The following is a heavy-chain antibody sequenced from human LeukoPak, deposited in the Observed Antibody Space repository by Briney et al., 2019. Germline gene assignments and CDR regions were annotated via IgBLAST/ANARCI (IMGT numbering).Heavy chain of an antibody. CDR2: IKQDGSEK. V-gene: IGHV3-7*05. Sequence: SGRSLRLSCAASGFAFSSDCMSWVRQAPGKGLEWVANIKQDGSEKYYVDSVKGRFTISRDNAKKSLYLQMNSLRAEDTAVYYCARDQRYCSSSSCPWEPFDYWGQGTLVTVSS. CDR3: ARDQRYCSSSSCPWEPFDY. D-gene: IGHD2-2*01. J-gene: IGHJ4*02. CDR1: GFAFSSDC.